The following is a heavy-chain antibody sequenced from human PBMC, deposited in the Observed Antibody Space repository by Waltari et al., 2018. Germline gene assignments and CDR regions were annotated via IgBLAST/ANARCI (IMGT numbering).Heavy chain of an antibody. J-gene: IGHJ5*02. Sequence: QVQLVQSGAEVKKPGASVKVSCKAAGDTFTSYDINWVRQATGQGLEWMGWMTPISGNTGYAQKFQGRVTMTRTTSISTAYMELSSLRSEDTAVYYCARAFPYGSGRRPHWFDPWGQGTLVTVSS. CDR2: MTPISGNT. CDR1: GDTFTSYD. D-gene: IGHD3-10*01. CDR3: ARAFPYGSGRRPHWFDP. V-gene: IGHV1-8*01.